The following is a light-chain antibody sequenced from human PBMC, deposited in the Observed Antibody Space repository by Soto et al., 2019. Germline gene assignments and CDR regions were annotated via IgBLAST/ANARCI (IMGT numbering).Light chain of an antibody. CDR2: DAS. CDR1: QTISTN. J-gene: IGKJ4*01. Sequence: EILMTQSPATLSVSPGERATLSCRASQTISTNVAWYQQKPGQAPRLLLYDASTRATDVPPRFSGSGSGTDFTLTISSLQSEDFAVYYCQQRSAFGGGTKVEIK. CDR3: QQRSA. V-gene: IGKV3-15*01.